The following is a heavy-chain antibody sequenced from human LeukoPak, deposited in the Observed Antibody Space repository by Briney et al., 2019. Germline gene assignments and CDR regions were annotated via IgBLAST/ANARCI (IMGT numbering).Heavy chain of an antibody. CDR1: GFTFSSSG. V-gene: IGHV3-30*18. J-gene: IGHJ4*02. CDR3: AKDQSSGDYGEGDLDH. D-gene: IGHD4-17*01. CDR2: ISYDGNKR. Sequence: GGSLRLSCAASGFTFSSSGMHWVRQAPGKGLEWVALISYDGNKRYYADSVKGRFIISRDNSKNTLYLQMNSLRAEDTAVYYCAKDQSSGDYGEGDLDHWGQGTLVTVSS.